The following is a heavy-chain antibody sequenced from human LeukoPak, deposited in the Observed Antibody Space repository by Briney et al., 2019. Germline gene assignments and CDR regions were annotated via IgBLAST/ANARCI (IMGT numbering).Heavy chain of an antibody. CDR3: ARGRTYYYGSGSLVHPFDY. CDR2: IYHSGST. D-gene: IGHD3-10*01. Sequence: SETLSLTCAVSGYSISSGYYWGWIRQPPGKGLEWIGSIYHSGSTYYNPSLKSRATISVDTSKNQFSLKLSSVTAADTAVYYCARGRTYYYGSGSLVHPFDYWGQGTLVTVSS. V-gene: IGHV4-38-2*01. J-gene: IGHJ4*02. CDR1: GYSISSGYY.